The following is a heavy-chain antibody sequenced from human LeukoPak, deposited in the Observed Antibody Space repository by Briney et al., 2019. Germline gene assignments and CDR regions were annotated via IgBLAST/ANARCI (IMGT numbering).Heavy chain of an antibody. CDR2: IRYDGSNK. D-gene: IGHD6-19*01. J-gene: IGHJ3*02. CDR1: GFTFSSYG. Sequence: GGSLRLSCAASGFTFSSYGMHWVRQAPGKGLEWVAFIRYDGSNKYYAASVKGQFTISRDNSKNTLYLQMNSLRVDDTAVYYCAKAPSSGWFGGAFDIWGQGTMVTVSS. CDR3: AKAPSSGWFGGAFDI. V-gene: IGHV3-30*02.